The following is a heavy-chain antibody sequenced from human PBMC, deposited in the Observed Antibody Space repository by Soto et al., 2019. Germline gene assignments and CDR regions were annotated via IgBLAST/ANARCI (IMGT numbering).Heavy chain of an antibody. D-gene: IGHD2-2*01. J-gene: IGHJ6*02. Sequence: ASVKVSCKASGYTFTGYYMHWVRQAPGQGLEWMGWINPNSGGTNYAQKFQGWVTMTRDTSISTAYMELSRLRSDDTAVYYCARDDEYCSSTRCARAYYYGMDVWGQGTTVTVSS. CDR1: GYTFTGYY. CDR3: ARDDEYCSSTRCARAYYYGMDV. V-gene: IGHV1-2*04. CDR2: INPNSGGT.